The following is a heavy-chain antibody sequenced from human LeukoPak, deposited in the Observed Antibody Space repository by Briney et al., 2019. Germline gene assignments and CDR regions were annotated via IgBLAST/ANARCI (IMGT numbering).Heavy chain of an antibody. J-gene: IGHJ4*02. D-gene: IGHD6-13*01. CDR3: ARVRSSRSGGFDY. V-gene: IGHV4-4*08. CDR2: IYDSETT. CDR1: GGSISGYY. Sequence: SETLSVTCTVSGGSISGYYWSWIRQSPGRGLEWIGHIYDSETTNYNPSLKTRVTISISTSENQFSLNLRSVTTADTAVYYCARVRSSRSGGFDYWGQGTLVTVSS.